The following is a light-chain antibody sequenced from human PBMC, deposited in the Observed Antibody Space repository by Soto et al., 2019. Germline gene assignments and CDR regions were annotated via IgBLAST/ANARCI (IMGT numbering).Light chain of an antibody. V-gene: IGLV4-69*01. CDR2: LNSDGSH. CDR1: SGHSSYA. J-gene: IGLJ2*01. CDR3: QTWGTGTHGV. Sequence: QSVLTQSPSASASLGASVKLTCTLSSGHSSYAIAWHQQQPEKGPRYLMKLNSDGSHSKGDGIPDRFSGSSSGAERYLTISRLQSEDEADYYCQTWGTGTHGVFGGGTKLTVL.